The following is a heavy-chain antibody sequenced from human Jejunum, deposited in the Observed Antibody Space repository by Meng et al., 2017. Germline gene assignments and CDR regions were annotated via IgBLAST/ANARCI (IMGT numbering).Heavy chain of an antibody. D-gene: IGHD3-3*01. CDR2: LNTNTGNP. Sequence: QVQLVQSGSELTKPGVAVKGYCKAYGYTFTSQARNWVRQAHGQGLEWMGWLNTNTGNPRYAQGFTGRFVFSLDTSVSTAYLQITSIKAEDNAVYSCARDVTYGFLEWGQGTLVTVSS. CDR3: ARDVTYGFLE. V-gene: IGHV7-4-1*02. J-gene: IGHJ4*02. CDR1: GYTFTSQA.